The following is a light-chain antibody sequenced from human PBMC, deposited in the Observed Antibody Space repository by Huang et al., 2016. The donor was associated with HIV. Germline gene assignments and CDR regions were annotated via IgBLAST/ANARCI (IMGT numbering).Light chain of an antibody. J-gene: IGKJ2*01. CDR3: QQYHNWPYT. CDR2: GAY. V-gene: IGKV3-15*01. Sequence: EIIMTQSLATLSLSPGEGASLSCRATQSVATNLAWYLHNPGQSPGILSFGAYTRASGLPGRFSGSGSGTQFTLTVSGLQSEDVAVYYCQQYHNWPYTFGQGTKLEI. CDR1: QSVATN.